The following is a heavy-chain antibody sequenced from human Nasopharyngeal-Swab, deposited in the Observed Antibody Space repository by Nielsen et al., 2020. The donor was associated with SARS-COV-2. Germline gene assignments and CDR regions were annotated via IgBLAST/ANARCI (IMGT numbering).Heavy chain of an antibody. V-gene: IGHV3-33*01. J-gene: IGHJ3*01. CDR2: IYYDGSKK. D-gene: IGHD3-10*01. CDR1: GFTFSSYG. CDR3: ASPSLLWFGEDGFDL. Sequence: GESLKISCAASGFTFSSYGMHWVRQAPGKGLEWVAIIYYDGSKKYYADSVNGRFTISRDNSKNTLYLQMNSLRGEDTAVYYCASPSLLWFGEDGFDLWGQGTLVTVSS.